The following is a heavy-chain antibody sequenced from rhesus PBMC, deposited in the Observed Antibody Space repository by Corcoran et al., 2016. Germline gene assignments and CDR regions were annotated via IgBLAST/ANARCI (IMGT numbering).Heavy chain of an antibody. CDR1: GGSISVSYY. Sequence: QVQLQESGPGLVKPSETLSLTCAVSGGSISVSYYWSWLRPLPGKGRDWIGNTSGNSASTYYNPYRKSRVTISKDTSKNHFFLKVSSVTAADTAIYYWATDSGYSSGYNRFDVWGAGVLVTVSS. J-gene: IGHJ5-1*01. D-gene: IGHD5-24*01. CDR2: TSGNSAST. CDR3: ATDSGYSSGYNRFDV. V-gene: IGHV4S9*01.